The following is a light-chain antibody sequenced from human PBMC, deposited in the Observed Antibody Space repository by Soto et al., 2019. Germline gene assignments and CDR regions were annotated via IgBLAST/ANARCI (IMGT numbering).Light chain of an antibody. Sequence: QSALTQPASVSGSPGQSITISCTGTSSDIGGYNYVSWYQHHPGKAPKLMIYDVTNRPSGISDRCSGSKSGITASLTISGLQAEDEADYYCSSYATGGIVLFGGGTKLTVL. J-gene: IGLJ3*02. CDR2: DVT. V-gene: IGLV2-14*03. CDR3: SSYATGGIVL. CDR1: SSDIGGYNY.